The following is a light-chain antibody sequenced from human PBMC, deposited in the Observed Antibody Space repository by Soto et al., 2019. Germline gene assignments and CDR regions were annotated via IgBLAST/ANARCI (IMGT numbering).Light chain of an antibody. CDR3: SSYTSSSTYV. CDR1: SSDVGGYNY. J-gene: IGLJ1*01. CDR2: DVS. V-gene: IGLV2-14*01. Sequence: QSVLTQPASVPGSPGQSITISCTGTSSDVGGYNYVSWYQQHPGKAPKLMIYDVSIRPSGVSNRFSGSKSGNTASLTISGLQAEDEADYYCSSYTSSSTYVFGTGTKVTVL.